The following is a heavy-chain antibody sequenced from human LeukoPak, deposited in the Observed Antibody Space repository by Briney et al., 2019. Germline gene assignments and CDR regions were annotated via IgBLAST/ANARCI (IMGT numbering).Heavy chain of an antibody. CDR2: IYPGDSDT. CDR3: ARHTLWEIGALDY. D-gene: IGHD1-26*01. V-gene: IGHV5-51*01. J-gene: IGHJ4*02. CDR1: GYSFTSYW. Sequence: GESLKISCKGSGYSFTSYWIGWVRQMPGKGLEWMGNIYPGDSDTRYSPSFQGQVTISADKSINTAYLQWSSLKASDIAIYYCARHTLWEIGALDYWGQGTLVTVSS.